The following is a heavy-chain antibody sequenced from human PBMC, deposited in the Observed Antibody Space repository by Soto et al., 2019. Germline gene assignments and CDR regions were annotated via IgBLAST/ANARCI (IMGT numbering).Heavy chain of an antibody. Sequence: QLHLVQSGAVVKKPGASVTVSCSASGYPVTAYYMHWVRQAPGRGLEWMGGINPATGAEKYTQTFPGRVTMTRATSTSTVFMELSGLTSEDTAVFYCARGGGVGVAGSAAFDMWGQGTLVTVSS. J-gene: IGHJ3*02. CDR3: ARGGGVGVAGSAAFDM. V-gene: IGHV1-2*02. CDR2: INPATGAE. CDR1: GYPVTAYY. D-gene: IGHD3-3*01.